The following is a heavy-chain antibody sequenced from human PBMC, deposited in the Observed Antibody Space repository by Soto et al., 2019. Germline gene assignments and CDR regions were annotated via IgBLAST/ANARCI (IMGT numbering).Heavy chain of an antibody. V-gene: IGHV5-51*01. J-gene: IGHJ4*02. CDR2: IYPADSDA. CDR1: GYTFIHYW. CDR3: ARFIVGATTDSFDN. D-gene: IGHD1-26*01. Sequence: GESLKISCKTSGYTFIHYWVGWVRQLPGKGLEWMGLIYPADSDATYGPSFQGQVTLSVDKSTDTAYLQWSSLRPSDTAMYYCARFIVGATTDSFDNWGQGPLVTVSS.